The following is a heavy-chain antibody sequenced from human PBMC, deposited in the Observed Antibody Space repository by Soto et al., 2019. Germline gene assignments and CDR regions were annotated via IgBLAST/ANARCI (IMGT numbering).Heavy chain of an antibody. CDR2: IYPGDSET. Sequence: GESLKISCKGSGYSFTSYWIGWVRQMPGKGLEWMGIIYPGDSETRYSPSFQGHVTISADKSITSAYLQWSSLKASDTAMYYCVAAAGTGLDYWGRGTLVTVSS. CDR3: VAAAGTGLDY. V-gene: IGHV5-51*01. D-gene: IGHD6-13*01. CDR1: GYSFTSYW. J-gene: IGHJ4*02.